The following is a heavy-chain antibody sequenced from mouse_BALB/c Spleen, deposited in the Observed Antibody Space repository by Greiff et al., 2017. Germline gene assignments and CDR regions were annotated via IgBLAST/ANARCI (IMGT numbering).Heavy chain of an antibody. Sequence: LQQPGSELVRPGASVKLSCKASGYTFTSYWMHWVKQRPGQGLEWIGNIYPGSGSTNYDEKFKSKATLTVDTSSSTAYMQLSSLTSEDSAVYYCTKRAYYDPFGYWGQGTLVTVSA. J-gene: IGHJ3*01. D-gene: IGHD2-4*01. CDR1: GYTFTSYW. CDR3: TKRAYYDPFGY. CDR2: IYPGSGST. V-gene: IGHV1S22*01.